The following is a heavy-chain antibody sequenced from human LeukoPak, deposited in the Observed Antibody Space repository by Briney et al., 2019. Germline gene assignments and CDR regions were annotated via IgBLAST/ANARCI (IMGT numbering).Heavy chain of an antibody. Sequence: PSETLSLTYTVSGGSISSGSYYWSWTREPAGKGLEWIGRIYTSGSTNYNPSLKSRVTISVDTSKNQFPLKLSSVTAADTAVYYSARDPNYYDSSRYLDVCGKGTTVTVSS. CDR1: GGSISSGSYY. CDR2: IYTSGST. CDR3: ARDPNYYDSSRYLDV. V-gene: IGHV4-61*02. D-gene: IGHD3-22*01. J-gene: IGHJ6*03.